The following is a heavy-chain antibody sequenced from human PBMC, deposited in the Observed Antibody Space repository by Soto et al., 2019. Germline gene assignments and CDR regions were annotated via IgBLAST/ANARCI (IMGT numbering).Heavy chain of an antibody. CDR2: VHPGSGSA. D-gene: IGHD6-6*01. V-gene: IGHV1-46*01. CDR1: GYTFSKFF. J-gene: IGHJ4*02. Sequence: QVQLVQSGADVKKPGASVKVSCKASGYTFSKFFIHWVRQAPGQGLEWLGFVHPGSGSANYAQKFHGRLXMTRDTSMSTVYLELSRLRSEDTAMYYCARDSEGTSSLTHYWGQGTLVTVSS. CDR3: ARDSEGTSSLTHY.